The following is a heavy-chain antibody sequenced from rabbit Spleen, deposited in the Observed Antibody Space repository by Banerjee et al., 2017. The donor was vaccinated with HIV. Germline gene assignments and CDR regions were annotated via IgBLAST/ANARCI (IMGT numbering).Heavy chain of an antibody. Sequence: QEQVVESGGGLVQPGGSLKLSCKASGFDLSGYGVSWVRQAPGKGLEWIGYIDPLFGTTYYASWVNGRFTISSHNAQNTLNLQLNSLTAADTATYFCVRDRANIDGDYGPYYFDLWGPGTLVTVS. CDR3: VRDRANIDGDYGPYYFDL. J-gene: IGHJ4*01. CDR2: IDPLFGTT. V-gene: IGHV1S47*01. D-gene: IGHD2-1*01. CDR1: GFDLSGYG.